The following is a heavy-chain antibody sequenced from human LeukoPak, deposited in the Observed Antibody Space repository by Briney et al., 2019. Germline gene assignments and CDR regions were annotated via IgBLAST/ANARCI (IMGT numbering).Heavy chain of an antibody. V-gene: IGHV3-23*01. Sequence: GGSLRLSCAASGFTFSSYAMSWVRQAPGKGLEWVSAISGSGGSTYYADSVKGRFTISRDNSKNTLYLQMNSLRAEDTAVYYCAKDWVDIVVVPAAMSPDYWGQGTLVTVSS. CDR3: AKDWVDIVVVPAAMSPDY. D-gene: IGHD2-2*03. CDR2: ISGSGGST. J-gene: IGHJ4*02. CDR1: GFTFSSYA.